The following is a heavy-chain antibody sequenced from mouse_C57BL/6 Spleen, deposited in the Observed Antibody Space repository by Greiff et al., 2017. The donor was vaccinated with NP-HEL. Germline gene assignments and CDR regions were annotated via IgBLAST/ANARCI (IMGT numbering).Heavy chain of an antibody. J-gene: IGHJ4*01. V-gene: IGHV1-69*01. D-gene: IGHD2-3*01. CDR1: GYTFTSYW. CDR3: ARKGNYDGYPYAMDY. Sequence: QVQLQQPGAELVMPGASVKLSCKASGYTFTSYWMHWVKQRPGQGLEWIGEIDPSDSYTNYNQKFKGKSTLTVDKSSSTAYMQLSSLTSEDSAVYYCARKGNYDGYPYAMDYWGQGTSVTVSS. CDR2: IDPSDSYT.